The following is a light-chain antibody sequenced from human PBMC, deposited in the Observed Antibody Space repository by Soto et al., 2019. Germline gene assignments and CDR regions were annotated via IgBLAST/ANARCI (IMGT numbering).Light chain of an antibody. J-gene: IGKJ5*01. CDR2: GAT. V-gene: IGKV3-20*01. Sequence: IVMTQPPDTLSVSPGERPTLSCRASQSIGDTLAWYQQKPGQAPRLLIYGATKRTSGTPDRFSGTGSETAFTLAISRLEPGDFAVYYCQQYVTSPAITFGQGTRLEI. CDR3: QQYVTSPAIT. CDR1: QSIGDT.